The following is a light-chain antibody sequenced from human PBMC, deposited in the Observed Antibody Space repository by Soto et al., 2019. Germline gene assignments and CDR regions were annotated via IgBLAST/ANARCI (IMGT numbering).Light chain of an antibody. V-gene: IGLV2-11*01. CDR1: NSDVGASDY. J-gene: IGLJ1*01. Sequence: QSALAQPRSVSGSPGQSVTISCTGTNSDVGASDYVSWYQQDPGKAPKLILYDVTKRPSGVPDRFSGSKSGNAASLTISGLQTEDEADYYCSVYAGRIYVFGPGTKVTV. CDR2: DVT. CDR3: SVYAGRIYV.